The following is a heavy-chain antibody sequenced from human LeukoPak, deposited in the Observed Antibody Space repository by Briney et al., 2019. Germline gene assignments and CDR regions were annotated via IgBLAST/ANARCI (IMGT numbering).Heavy chain of an antibody. CDR2: ISAYNGNT. J-gene: IGHJ6*02. Sequence: ASVKVSCKASGYTFTGYGISWVRQAPGQGLEWMGWISAYNGNTNYAQKLQGRVTMTTDTSTSTAYMELRSLRSDDTAVYYCARGRAKAAAGPKYYYYYYGMDVWGQGTTVTVSS. CDR1: GYTFTGYG. D-gene: IGHD6-13*01. CDR3: ARGRAKAAAGPKYYYYYYGMDV. V-gene: IGHV1-18*01.